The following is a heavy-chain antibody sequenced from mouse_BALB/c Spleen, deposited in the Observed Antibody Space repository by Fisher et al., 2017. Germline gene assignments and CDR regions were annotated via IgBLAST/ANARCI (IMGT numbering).Heavy chain of an antibody. J-gene: IGHJ4*01. Sequence: KFKGKATLTVDKSSSTAFMHLNSLTSEDSAVYHCASSGSGGDYAMDYWGQGTSVTVSS. V-gene: IGHV1S135*01. CDR3: ASSGSGGDYAMDY. D-gene: IGHD4-1*01.